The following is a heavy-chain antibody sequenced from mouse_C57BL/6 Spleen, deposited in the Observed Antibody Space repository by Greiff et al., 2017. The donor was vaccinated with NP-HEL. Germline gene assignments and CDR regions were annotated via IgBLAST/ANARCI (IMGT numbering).Heavy chain of an antibody. J-gene: IGHJ4*01. V-gene: IGHV14-1*01. CDR1: GFNIKDYY. Sequence: EVQLQQSGAELVRPGASVKLSCTASGFNIKDYYMHWVKQRPEQGLEWIGRIDPEDGDTEYAPKFQGKATMTADTSSTTAYLQLSSLTSEDTAVYYCTHDYGSSYAMDYWGQGTSVTVSS. CDR2: IDPEDGDT. D-gene: IGHD1-1*01. CDR3: THDYGSSYAMDY.